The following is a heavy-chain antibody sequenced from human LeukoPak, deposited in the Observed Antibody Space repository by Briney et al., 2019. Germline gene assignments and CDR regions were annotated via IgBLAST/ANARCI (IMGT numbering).Heavy chain of an antibody. CDR3: ARDYYDSSGYYPDICDY. J-gene: IGHJ4*02. CDR1: GFTFSSYW. Sequence: GGSLRLSCAASGFTFSSYWMSWVRQAPGKGLEWVANRKQDGSEKYYVDSVKGRFTISRDNAKNSLYLQMNSLRAEDTAVYYCARDYYDSSGYYPDICDYWGQGTLVTVSS. CDR2: RKQDGSEK. V-gene: IGHV3-7*01. D-gene: IGHD3-22*01.